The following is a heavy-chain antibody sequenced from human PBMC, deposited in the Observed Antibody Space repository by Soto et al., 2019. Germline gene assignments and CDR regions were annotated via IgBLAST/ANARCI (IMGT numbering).Heavy chain of an antibody. V-gene: IGHV4-59*12. CDR3: ARGSSLGGDYYYYGMDV. CDR2: IYSSGTT. Sequence: SETLSLTCTVSSGSISGYYWSWIRQPPGKGLEWIGSIYSSGTTYYNPSLKSRVTMSVDTSKNQFSLQLNSVTPEDTAVYYCARGSSLGGDYYYYGMDVWGQGTTVTVSS. D-gene: IGHD1-26*01. CDR1: SGSISGYY. J-gene: IGHJ6*02.